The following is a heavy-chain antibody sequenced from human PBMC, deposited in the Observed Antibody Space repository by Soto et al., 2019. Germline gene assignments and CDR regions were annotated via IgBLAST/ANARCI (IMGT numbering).Heavy chain of an antibody. D-gene: IGHD1-26*01. CDR1: GDSISSGDYY. J-gene: IGHJ3*02. V-gene: IGHV4-30-4*01. CDR2: ISYGGST. CDR3: AKDDFGGSDPGAFDI. Sequence: QVQLQESGPGLVKPSQTLSLTCTVSGDSISSGDYYWSWIRQPPGKGLEWIGYISYGGSTYYNPSLKSRVIISVDTSKNQFSLKLSSVTAADTAVYYCAKDDFGGSDPGAFDIWGQGTMVTVSS.